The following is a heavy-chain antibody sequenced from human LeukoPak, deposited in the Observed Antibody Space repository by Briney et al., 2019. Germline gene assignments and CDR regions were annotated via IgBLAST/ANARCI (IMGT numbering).Heavy chain of an antibody. J-gene: IGHJ4*02. D-gene: IGHD2-15*01. CDR1: GFTFSSYW. V-gene: IGHV3-7*01. Sequence: PGGSLRLSCAAPGFTFSSYWMIWVRQAPGKGLEWVANIKQDGSEKYYVDSVKGRFTISRDNAKNSLYLQMNSLRAEDTAVYYCARHDHYSGGSCVYWGQGTLVTVSS. CDR2: IKQDGSEK. CDR3: ARHDHYSGGSCVY.